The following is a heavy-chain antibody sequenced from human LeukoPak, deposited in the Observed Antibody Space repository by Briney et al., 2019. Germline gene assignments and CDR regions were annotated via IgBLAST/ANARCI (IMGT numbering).Heavy chain of an antibody. J-gene: IGHJ4*02. Sequence: PGGSLRLSCAASGFTFSSYGMQWVRQAPGKGPEWVAVISYDGNTKYYADSVKGRFTISRDNAKNTLYLQMNSLRAEDTAVYYCAKEKMVCGFDYWGQGTLVTVSS. D-gene: IGHD2-8*01. CDR1: GFTFSSYG. CDR2: ISYDGNTK. CDR3: AKEKMVCGFDY. V-gene: IGHV3-30*18.